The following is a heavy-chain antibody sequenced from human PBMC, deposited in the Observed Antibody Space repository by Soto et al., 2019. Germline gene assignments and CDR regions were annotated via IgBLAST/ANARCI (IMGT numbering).Heavy chain of an antibody. CDR1: GGSISRGGYS. CDR2: IYHSGST. V-gene: IGHV4-30-2*01. CDR3: AKDWGLGMATIGSRYGMDV. D-gene: IGHD5-12*01. J-gene: IGHJ6*02. Sequence: SETLSLTCAVSGGSISRGGYSWSWFRQPPGKKQEWIGYIYHSGSTYYNPSLKSRVTISVDRSKNQFSLKLSSVTAADTAVYYCAKDWGLGMATIGSRYGMDVWGQGTTVTVSS.